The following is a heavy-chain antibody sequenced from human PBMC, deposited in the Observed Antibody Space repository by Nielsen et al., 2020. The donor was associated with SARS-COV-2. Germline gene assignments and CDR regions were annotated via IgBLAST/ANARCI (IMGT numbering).Heavy chain of an antibody. CDR1: GFTFSSYA. CDR2: ISYDGSNK. D-gene: IGHD1-26*01. V-gene: IGHV3-30-3*01. CDR3: ATTRGGSYFDY. J-gene: IGHJ4*02. Sequence: GESLKISCAASGFTFSSYAMHWVRQAPGKGLEWVAVISYDGSNKYYADSVKGRFTISRDNSKNTLYLQMNSLRAEDTAVYYCATTRGGSYFDYWGQGTLVTVSS.